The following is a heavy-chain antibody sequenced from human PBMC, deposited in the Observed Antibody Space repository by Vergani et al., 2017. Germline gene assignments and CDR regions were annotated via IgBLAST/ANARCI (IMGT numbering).Heavy chain of an antibody. Sequence: EVQLVESGGGLVQPGGSLRLSCAASGFTFSSYDMHWVRHATGKGLEWVSAIGTAGDTYYPGSVKGRFIISIENAKNSLYLQMNILRAGYTAVYYCARGFFHLSPRTIAAAGMDVWGQGTTVTVSS. J-gene: IGHJ6*02. CDR3: ARGFFHLSPRTIAAAGMDV. V-gene: IGHV3-13*04. CDR2: IGTAGDT. D-gene: IGHD6-13*01. CDR1: GFTFSSYD.